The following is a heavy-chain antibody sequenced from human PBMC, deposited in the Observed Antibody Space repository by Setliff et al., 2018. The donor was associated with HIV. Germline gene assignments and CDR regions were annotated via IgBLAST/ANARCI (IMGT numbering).Heavy chain of an antibody. CDR1: GDSISSSAYY. CDR2: MPTSGST. Sequence: PSETLSLTCTVSGDSISSSAYYWGWIRQPPGKGLEWIGSMPTSGSTYYNPSVKSRVTISLDTSKNQFSLKLSSVTAAYTAVYYCSRGTHTFDIWGQGTMVTVSS. CDR3: SRGTHTFDI. J-gene: IGHJ3*02. V-gene: IGHV4-39*01. D-gene: IGHD2-21*01.